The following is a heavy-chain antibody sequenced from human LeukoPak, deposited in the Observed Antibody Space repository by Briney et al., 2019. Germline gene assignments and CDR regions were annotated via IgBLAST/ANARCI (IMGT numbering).Heavy chain of an antibody. J-gene: IGHJ4*02. D-gene: IGHD5-18*01. V-gene: IGHV1-18*01. Sequence: ASVKVSCKASGYTFTSYGISWVRQAPGQGLEWMGWISAYNGNTNYAQKLQGRVTMTTDTPTSTAYMELRSLRSDDTAVYYCATSVIDTAMVDFNYLDYWGQGTLVTVSS. CDR3: ATSVIDTAMVDFNYLDY. CDR2: ISAYNGNT. CDR1: GYTFTSYG.